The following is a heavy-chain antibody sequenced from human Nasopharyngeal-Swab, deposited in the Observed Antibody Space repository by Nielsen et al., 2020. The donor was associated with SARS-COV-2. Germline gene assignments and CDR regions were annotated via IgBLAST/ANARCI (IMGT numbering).Heavy chain of an antibody. J-gene: IGHJ3*02. Sequence: GSLRLSCAVYGGSFSGYYWSWIRQPPGKGLKWIGEINHSGSTNYNPSLKSRVTISVDTSKNQFSLKLSSVTAADTAVYYCARDLGRERAFDIWGQGTMVTVSS. D-gene: IGHD1-26*01. CDR3: ARDLGRERAFDI. V-gene: IGHV4-34*01. CDR2: INHSGST. CDR1: GGSFSGYY.